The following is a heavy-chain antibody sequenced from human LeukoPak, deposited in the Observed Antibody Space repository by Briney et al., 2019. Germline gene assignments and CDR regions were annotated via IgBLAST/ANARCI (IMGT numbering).Heavy chain of an antibody. CDR3: ARQPRLTVTSDFDY. CDR2: IYYSGRT. CDR1: GGSISSSSSY. D-gene: IGHD4-17*01. V-gene: IGHV4-39*01. Sequence: SETLSLTCTVSGGSISSSSSYWGWVRQPPGKGLEWFGYIYYSGRTHYNPSLKSRVTISVDPSKNQFSLNLRSVTAADTAVYYCARQPRLTVTSDFDYWGQGTLVTVSS. J-gene: IGHJ4*02.